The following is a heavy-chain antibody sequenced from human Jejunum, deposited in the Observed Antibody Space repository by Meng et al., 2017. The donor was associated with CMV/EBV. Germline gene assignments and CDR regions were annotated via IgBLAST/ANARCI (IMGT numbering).Heavy chain of an antibody. CDR1: GFSSDDFW. D-gene: IGHD2-21*01. J-gene: IGHJ4*02. CDR3: LKLPPGY. Sequence: VGSGGGLCQPGGSLRLSCLVSGFSSDDFWVDWVRQAPGKGPLWVSRIKSGGTNIKYADSVKGRFTISGDNAKNTVYLQMNNLRDEDTAVYYCLKLPPGYWGQGTLVTVFS. CDR2: IKSGGTNI. V-gene: IGHV3-74*02.